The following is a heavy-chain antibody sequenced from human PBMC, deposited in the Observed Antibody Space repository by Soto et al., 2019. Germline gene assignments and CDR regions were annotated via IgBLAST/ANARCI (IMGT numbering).Heavy chain of an antibody. V-gene: IGHV1-69*01. J-gene: IGHJ6*02. CDR1: GGTFSSYA. Sequence: QVQLVQSGAEVKKPGSSVKVSCKASGGTFSSYAISWVRQAPGQGLEWMGGIIPIFGTANYAQKFQGRVTISADEATSTAYMELSSLRSEDTAVYYCVHLWFGDNYYYGMDVWGQGTTVTVSS. CDR3: VHLWFGDNYYYGMDV. D-gene: IGHD3-10*01. CDR2: IIPIFGTA.